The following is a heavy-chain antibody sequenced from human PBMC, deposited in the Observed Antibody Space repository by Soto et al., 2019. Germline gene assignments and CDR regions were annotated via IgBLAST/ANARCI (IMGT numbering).Heavy chain of an antibody. Sequence: SETLSLTCAVSGGSFTSNNWWTWVRQPPGQGLEWIGEIYRTGSTNYNPSLKSRVTISLDKSENQFSLKVTSLPAADTAVYYCSSRDPGTSVDYWGQGTLVTVSS. CDR1: GGSFTSNNW. CDR2: IYRTGST. D-gene: IGHD1-7*01. CDR3: SSRDPGTSVDY. V-gene: IGHV4-4*02. J-gene: IGHJ4*02.